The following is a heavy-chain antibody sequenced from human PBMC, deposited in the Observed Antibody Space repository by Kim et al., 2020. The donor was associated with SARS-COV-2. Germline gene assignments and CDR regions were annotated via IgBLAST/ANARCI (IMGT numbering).Heavy chain of an antibody. V-gene: IGHV3-33*01. Sequence: YYADSVKGRFTSTRDNSKNTLDLQMNSLRAEDTAVYNCARDAGGDHHFDYWGQGTLVTVSS. J-gene: IGHJ4*02. CDR3: ARDAGGDHHFDY. D-gene: IGHD2-21*02.